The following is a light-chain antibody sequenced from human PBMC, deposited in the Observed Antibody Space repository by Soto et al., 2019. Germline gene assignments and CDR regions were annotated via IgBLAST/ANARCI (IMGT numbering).Light chain of an antibody. CDR1: QSVDSY. J-gene: IGKJ2*01. CDR3: QQRSNWPLYT. Sequence: EIVLTQSPATLSLSPGERATLSCRASQSVDSYLAWYQQKPGQAPRLLLYDASNRATGIPARFSGSGSGTDFTLTIISLEPEDFAVYYCQQRSNWPLYTFGQGTKLEIK. CDR2: DAS. V-gene: IGKV3-11*01.